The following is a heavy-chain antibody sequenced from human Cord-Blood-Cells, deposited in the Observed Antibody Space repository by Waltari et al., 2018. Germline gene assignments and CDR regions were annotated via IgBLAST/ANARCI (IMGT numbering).Heavy chain of an antibody. V-gene: IGHV1-18*04. CDR3: ASGPGAVDI. Sequence: QVLLVQSGAEVKKPGASVKGYCMASGYTFTRYGISWVRQAPGQGLEWMGSMSAYNRNTTYAQKLQGRVTITPDTSTSTAYMGLRGLKSADTDVYYCASGPGAVDIWGQGTTDTVSS. CDR2: MSAYNRNT. J-gene: IGHJ3*02. D-gene: IGHD3-10*01. CDR1: GYTFTRYG.